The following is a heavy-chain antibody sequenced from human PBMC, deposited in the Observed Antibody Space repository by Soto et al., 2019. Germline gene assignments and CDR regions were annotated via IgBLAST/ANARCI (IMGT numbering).Heavy chain of an antibody. CDR1: GFTW. CDR2: IDSDGSST. Sequence: GSLRLSCAASGFTWMHWVRQRPGKGMEWVSEIDSDGSSTDNADSVKGRFTVSGDNAQNSLFLQMNSLRVEDTAVYYCASPSAPVDHWGQGILVTVSS. J-gene: IGHJ4*02. D-gene: IGHD6-13*01. CDR3: ASPSAPVDH. V-gene: IGHV3-74*01.